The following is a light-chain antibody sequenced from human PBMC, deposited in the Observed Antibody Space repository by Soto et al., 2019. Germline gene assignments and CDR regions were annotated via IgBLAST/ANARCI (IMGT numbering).Light chain of an antibody. Sequence: EIVLTQSPATLSSFPGDRVTLSCRASQYINTRLAWYQHRPGQAPRLLIYDASDRASGVPPRFSGSGSGTDFTLTITGLEPEDSAVYYCQHRSNWPWTFGQGTKVEV. CDR1: QYINTR. CDR2: DAS. J-gene: IGKJ1*01. CDR3: QHRSNWPWT. V-gene: IGKV3-11*01.